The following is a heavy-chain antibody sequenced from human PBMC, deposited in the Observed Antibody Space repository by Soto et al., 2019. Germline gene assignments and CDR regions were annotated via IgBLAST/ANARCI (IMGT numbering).Heavy chain of an antibody. D-gene: IGHD3-16*01. CDR3: ARDFQGLGYFQH. CDR1: GGTFSSYT. CDR2: ISPILGIA. V-gene: IGHV1-69*08. J-gene: IGHJ1*01. Sequence: QVQLVQSGAAVKKPGSSVKVSCKASGGTFSSYTISWVRQAPGQGLEWMGRISPILGIANYAQKFQGRVTITADNSTSTAYMDLSSLRSEDTAVYYCARDFQGLGYFQHWGQGTLVTVSS.